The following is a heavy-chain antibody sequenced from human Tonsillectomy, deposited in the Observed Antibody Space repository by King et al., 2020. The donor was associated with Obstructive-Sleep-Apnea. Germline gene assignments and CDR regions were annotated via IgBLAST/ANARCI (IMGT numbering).Heavy chain of an antibody. CDR1: GYTFSKYW. J-gene: IGHJ4*02. CDR2: IDPGDSQT. Sequence: VQLVESGAELKRPGESLNISCKGSGYTFSKYWIGWVRQMPGKGLEWMVIIDPGDSQTKYSPSFQGQVSISVDTSINTAYLPWSSLKASDTAMYFCVWRNNFFDYWGQGALVTVSS. CDR3: VWRNNFFDY. V-gene: IGHV5-51*01. D-gene: IGHD2-21*01.